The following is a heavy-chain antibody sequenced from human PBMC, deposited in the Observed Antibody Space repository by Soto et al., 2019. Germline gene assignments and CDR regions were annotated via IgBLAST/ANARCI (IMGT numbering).Heavy chain of an antibody. Sequence: EVQLLESGGGLVQPGGSLRLSCEASGFTIINYAMTWLRQAPGQGLEWVSTFTSPGVTYYADSVKGRFTISRDTSKNTLFLQMNSLRAEDTAVYYCGRSSSMLGAGWSDSWGRGTLVTVSS. CDR2: FTSPGVT. D-gene: IGHD2-8*01. J-gene: IGHJ5*01. CDR3: GRSSSMLGAGWSDS. CDR1: GFTIINYA. V-gene: IGHV3-23*01.